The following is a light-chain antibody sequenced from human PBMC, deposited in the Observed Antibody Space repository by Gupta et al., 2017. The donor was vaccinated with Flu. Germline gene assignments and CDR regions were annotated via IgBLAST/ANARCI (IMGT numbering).Light chain of an antibody. CDR2: SAS. CDR3: QQYGGPMT. CDR1: QIVSNNY. J-gene: IGKJ1*01. Sequence: PGTLSLSPGERATLSCTASQIVSNNYVAWYQQKPGQATRLLIFSASSRATGIPDMCSGSGSGTYITLTITRVEPEDLAVYCCQQYGGPMTFGQGTKVEIK. V-gene: IGKV3-20*01.